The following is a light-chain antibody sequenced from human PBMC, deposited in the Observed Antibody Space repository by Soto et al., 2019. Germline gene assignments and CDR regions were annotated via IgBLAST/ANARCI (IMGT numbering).Light chain of an antibody. J-gene: IGKJ2*01. CDR3: QQSYMTPPT. CDR2: AAS. V-gene: IGKV1-39*01. Sequence: DIPMTQSPSSLSASVGDSVTITCRASQNINGYVNWYQQKPGRAPKLLIYAASNLESGVPSRFSGSGFGTDFTLIIDSLPPDDFATYYCQQSYMTPPTFGQG. CDR1: QNINGY.